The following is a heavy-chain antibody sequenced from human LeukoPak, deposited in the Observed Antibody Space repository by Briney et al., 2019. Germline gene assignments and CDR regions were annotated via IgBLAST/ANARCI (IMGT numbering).Heavy chain of an antibody. CDR3: ARGYDFWSGYRFDY. V-gene: IGHV3-30-3*01. CDR2: ISYDGSNK. D-gene: IGHD3-3*01. J-gene: IGHJ4*02. Sequence: GGSLRLSCAASGFTFSSYAMHWVRQAPGKGLEWVAVISYDGSNKYYADSVKGRFTISRDNSKNTLYLQMNSLRAEDTAVYYCARGYDFWSGYRFDYWGQGTLVTVS. CDR1: GFTFSSYA.